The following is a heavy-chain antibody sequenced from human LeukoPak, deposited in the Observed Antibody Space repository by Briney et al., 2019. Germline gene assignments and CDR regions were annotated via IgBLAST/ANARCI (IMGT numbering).Heavy chain of an antibody. CDR3: ARTYYYDSGSSRGRWFDP. V-gene: IGHV4-30-2*01. CDR2: IYHSGST. Sequence: SQTLSLTCAVSGGSISSGGYSWSWIPQPPGKGLEWIGYIYHSGSTYYNPSLKSRVTISVDRSQNQFSLKLSSVTAADTAVYYCARTYYYDSGSSRGRWFDPWGQGTLVTVSS. CDR1: GGSISSGGYS. J-gene: IGHJ5*02. D-gene: IGHD3-10*01.